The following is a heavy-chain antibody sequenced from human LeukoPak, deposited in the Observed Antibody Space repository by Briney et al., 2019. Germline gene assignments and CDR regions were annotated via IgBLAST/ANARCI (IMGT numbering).Heavy chain of an antibody. CDR1: GYTFTSYG. J-gene: IGHJ4*02. CDR2: ISAYNGNT. Sequence: GASVKVSCKASGYTFTSYGISWVRQAPGQGLEWMGWISAYNGNTNYAQKLQGRGTMTTDTSTSTAYMELRSLRSDDTAVYYCARAPYYYDSSGYYLPFDYWGQGTLVTVSS. V-gene: IGHV1-18*01. D-gene: IGHD3-22*01. CDR3: ARAPYYYDSSGYYLPFDY.